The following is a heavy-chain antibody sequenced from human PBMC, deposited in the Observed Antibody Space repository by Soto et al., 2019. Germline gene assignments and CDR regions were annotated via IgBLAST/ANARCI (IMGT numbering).Heavy chain of an antibody. CDR3: ARDGTQGY. V-gene: IGHV3-33*01. D-gene: IGHD1-26*01. CDR1: GFTFSNYA. J-gene: IGHJ4*02. Sequence: GGSLRLSCAASGFTFSNYAMHWVRQAPGKGLEWVAIIWYDGSNKYYADSVKGRFTISRDNSKNTLHLQMNSLRAEDTAVYYCARDGTQGYWGQGTQVTVSS. CDR2: IWYDGSNK.